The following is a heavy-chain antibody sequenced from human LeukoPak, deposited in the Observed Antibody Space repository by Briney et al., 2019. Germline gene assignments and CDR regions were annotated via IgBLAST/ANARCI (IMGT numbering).Heavy chain of an antibody. J-gene: IGHJ4*02. CDR1: GFTFSDSY. V-gene: IGHV3-11*06. Sequence: PGGSLRLSCAASGFTFSDSYMSWIRQAPAKGLEWVSYISSSSTYTNYADSVKGRFTISRDDAKNSLYLQMNSLRAEDTAVYYCAKAGGAYDYWGQGTLVTVSS. CDR2: ISSSSTYT. D-gene: IGHD1-26*01. CDR3: AKAGGAYDY.